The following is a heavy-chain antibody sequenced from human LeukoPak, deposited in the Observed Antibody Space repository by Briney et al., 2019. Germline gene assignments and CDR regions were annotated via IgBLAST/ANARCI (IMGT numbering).Heavy chain of an antibody. CDR3: IRACTTGWIGEDY. CDR2: IRSKAYGGTT. J-gene: IGHJ4*02. Sequence: GRSLRLSCTTSGFTFSDYIVNWVRRAPGRGLEWVGFIRSKAYGGTTEYAASLEGRFTISRDDSKGIAYLQMNSLKTEDTAMYHCIRACTTGWIGEDYWGQGTLVTVS. CDR1: GFTFSDYI. D-gene: IGHD1-1*01. V-gene: IGHV3-49*04.